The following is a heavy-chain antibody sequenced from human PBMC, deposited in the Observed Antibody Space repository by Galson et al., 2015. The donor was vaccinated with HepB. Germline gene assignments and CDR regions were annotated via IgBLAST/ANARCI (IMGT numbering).Heavy chain of an antibody. J-gene: IGHJ4*02. CDR3: VRGSSDWPGLDY. CDR1: GFTFSSYW. Sequence: SLRLSCAASGFTFSSYWMHWVRQAPGKGLVWVSHINIDGSDIKYADSVRGRFTISRDNARNTLDLQMNSLTAEDTATYYCVRGSSDWPGLDYWVQGALVIASS. D-gene: IGHD6-19*01. V-gene: IGHV3-74*01. CDR2: INIDGSDI.